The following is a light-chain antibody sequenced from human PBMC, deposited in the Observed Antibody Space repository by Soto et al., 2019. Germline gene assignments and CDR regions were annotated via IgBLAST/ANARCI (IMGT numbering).Light chain of an antibody. J-gene: IGLJ2*01. CDR1: TGDVTSGYY. CDR3: PLYYGGAVV. Sequence: QAVVTQEPSLTVSPGGTVTITCASSTGDVTSGYYPHWFQQKPGKAPRALIYSTSNKPSWTPARFSGSLLGCKAALTLSGEQHDDADEYCRPLYYGGAVVFGGGTKLTVL. V-gene: IGLV7-43*01. CDR2: STS.